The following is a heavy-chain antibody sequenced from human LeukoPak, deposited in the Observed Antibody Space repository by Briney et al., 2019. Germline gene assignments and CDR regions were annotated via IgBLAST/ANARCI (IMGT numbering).Heavy chain of an antibody. V-gene: IGHV4-31*03. CDR3: ASQRITIFGVVTAEYFQH. CDR1: GGSISSGGYY. CDR2: IYHSGST. Sequence: SETLSLTCTVSGGSISSGGYYWSWIRQHPGKGLEWIGYIYHSGSTYYNPSLKSRVTISVDTSKNQFSLKLSSVTAADTAVYYCASQRITIFGVVTAEYFQHWGQGTLVTVSS. D-gene: IGHD3-3*01. J-gene: IGHJ1*01.